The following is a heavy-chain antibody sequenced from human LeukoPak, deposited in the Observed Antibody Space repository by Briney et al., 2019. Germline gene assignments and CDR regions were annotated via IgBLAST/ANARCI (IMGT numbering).Heavy chain of an antibody. CDR1: GGSISSYY. J-gene: IGHJ5*02. CDR3: ARSSYWNYAWFDP. Sequence: PSETLSLTCTVSGGSISSYYWSWIRQPPGKGLEWIGFIHYSGTTNYNPSLKSRVTISVDTSKNQFSLKLSSVTAADTAVYYCARSSYWNYAWFDPWGQGTLVTVSS. V-gene: IGHV4-59*12. D-gene: IGHD1-7*01. CDR2: IHYSGTT.